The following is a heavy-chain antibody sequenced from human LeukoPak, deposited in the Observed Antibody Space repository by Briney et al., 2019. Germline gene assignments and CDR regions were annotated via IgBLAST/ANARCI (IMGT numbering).Heavy chain of an antibody. CDR3: LTNQRIMARRFVARPPVIVPTPLED. CDR1: GFTFFTCA. D-gene: IGHD2-21*01. Sequence: PGGPLRLFCAASGFTFFTCAVTWVRQAPGKGLEGVSSDSGSGHETFYADSVIGRFTIPRDNSTRTVYLQMNPLTAEDTARYFYLTNQRIMARRFVARPPVIVPTPLEDCGQGNLV. V-gene: IGHV3-23*01. CDR2: DSGSGHET. J-gene: IGHJ4*02.